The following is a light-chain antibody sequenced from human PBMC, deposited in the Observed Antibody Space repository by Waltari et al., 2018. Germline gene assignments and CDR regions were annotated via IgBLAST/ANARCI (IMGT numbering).Light chain of an antibody. CDR1: RNVGSS. J-gene: IGKJ4*01. CDR2: DAK. CDR3: QQYYTWPLT. Sequence: EVVLTQSPGALSVSPGESATLSCRASRNVGSSLAWYQQTPGQAPRLLVYDAKNRAADVPARVSGSGYGTQFTLTISSLQSEDFGVYYCQQYYTWPLTFGGGTKVEIK. V-gene: IGKV3-15*01.